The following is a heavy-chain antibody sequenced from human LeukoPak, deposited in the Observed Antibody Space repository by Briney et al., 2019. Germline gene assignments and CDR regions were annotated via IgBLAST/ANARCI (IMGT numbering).Heavy chain of an antibody. Sequence: GGSLRLSCAASGFTFSSYAMSWVRQAPGKGLEWVSAISGSGGSTYYADSVKGRFTISRDNSKNTLYLQMNSLRAEDTAVYYCARDFFPIVDSTWYEIGYWGQGTLVTVSS. J-gene: IGHJ4*02. V-gene: IGHV3-23*01. CDR3: ARDFFPIVDSTWYEIGY. CDR2: ISGSGGST. D-gene: IGHD2-21*01. CDR1: GFTFSSYA.